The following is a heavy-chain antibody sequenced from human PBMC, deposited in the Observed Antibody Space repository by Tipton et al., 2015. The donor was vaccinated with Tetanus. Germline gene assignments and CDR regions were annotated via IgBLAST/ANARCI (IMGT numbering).Heavy chain of an antibody. V-gene: IGHV4-59*02. D-gene: IGHD3-10*01. CDR3: ATDRRGPGEVRGLDN. CDR2: ITDTGRT. J-gene: IGHJ4*02. Sequence: TLSLTCNVSGVSVTTYHWSWIRQPPGKGLEGIGYITDTGRTNYSPSLRNRLTISIDTSKTHFSLRLDSVTAADTAVYYCATDRRGPGEVRGLDNWGQGTLVTVSS. CDR1: GVSVTTYH.